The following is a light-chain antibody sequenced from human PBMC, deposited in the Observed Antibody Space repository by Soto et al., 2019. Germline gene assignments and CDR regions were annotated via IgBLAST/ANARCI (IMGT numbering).Light chain of an antibody. CDR3: RQHNNWPPWT. V-gene: IGKV3-15*01. CDR1: QSVTSN. CDR2: DTS. J-gene: IGKJ1*01. Sequence: IVMTQSPAALSVYTGERATLSCRASQSVTSNLSCYEQRPVQAPRLLIYDTSTRATGIPARISGSGSGPEFTLTISSLQSEDFAVYYCRQHNNWPPWTFGQGTKVDIK.